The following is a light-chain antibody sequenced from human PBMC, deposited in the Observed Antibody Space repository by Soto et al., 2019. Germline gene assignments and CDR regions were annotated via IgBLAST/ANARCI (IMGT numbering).Light chain of an antibody. CDR1: QSINGW. CDR2: KAS. V-gene: IGKV1-5*03. Sequence: DIQLTHSPSTLAASLGDMVTITCLASQSINGWLAWYQQKPGQAPNLLIYKASTLESGVPSRFSGSGSGTEFTLTVSSLQPDDFATYYCHQYHNFPRTFGQGTKVDI. J-gene: IGKJ1*01. CDR3: HQYHNFPRT.